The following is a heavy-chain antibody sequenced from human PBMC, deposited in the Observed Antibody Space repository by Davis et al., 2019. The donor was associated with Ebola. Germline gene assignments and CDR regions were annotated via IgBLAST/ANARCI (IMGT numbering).Heavy chain of an antibody. CDR2: IYHSGST. D-gene: IGHD2-15*01. V-gene: IGHV4-38-2*02. Sequence: PSETLSLTCTVSGYSISSDYYWGWIRQPPGKGLEWIGSIYHSGSTYYNPSLKSRVTISVDTSKNQFSLKLRSVTAADTAVYYCARGRWFSDFDYWGQGTLVTVSS. CDR1: GYSISSDYY. CDR3: ARGRWFSDFDY. J-gene: IGHJ4*02.